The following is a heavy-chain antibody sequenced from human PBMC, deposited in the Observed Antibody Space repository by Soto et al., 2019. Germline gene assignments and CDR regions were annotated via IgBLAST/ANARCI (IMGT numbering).Heavy chain of an antibody. CDR3: ARGQRFSDSFDP. CDR1: GCAISGYS. D-gene: IGHD3-3*01. J-gene: IGHJ5*02. Sequence: SETLSLTCTVSGCAISGYSWTWVRQPAGKGLEWIGRIYSSGGTKYNPYLKSRVDMSLDMSTNQFSLRLSPVTAADTAVYYCARGQRFSDSFDPWGQGTLVTVSS. CDR2: IYSSGGT. V-gene: IGHV4-4*07.